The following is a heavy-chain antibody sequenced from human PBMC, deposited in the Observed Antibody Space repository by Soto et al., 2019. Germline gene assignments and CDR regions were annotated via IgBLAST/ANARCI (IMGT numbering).Heavy chain of an antibody. D-gene: IGHD1-26*01. Sequence: QGQLVQSGPEVKEPGASVKVSCKGSGYTFSNYGVTWVRQAPGQGLERLGWVSAYNRNTDYAQKFEDRATMTIDTSTNTAYLELRGLTPDDTAVYYCARERPWEPLLYWGQGTL. CDR2: VSAYNRNT. CDR3: ARERPWEPLLY. CDR1: GYTFSNYG. V-gene: IGHV1-18*01. J-gene: IGHJ4*02.